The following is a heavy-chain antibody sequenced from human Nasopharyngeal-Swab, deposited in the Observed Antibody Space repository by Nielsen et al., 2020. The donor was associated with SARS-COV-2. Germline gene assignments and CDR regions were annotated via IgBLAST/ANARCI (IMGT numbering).Heavy chain of an antibody. V-gene: IGHV3-73*01. CDR2: TRSKGNNYAT. CDR3: TRCGGGCYSGRDY. CDR1: GFTFSDSA. Sequence: GGSLRLSCAASGFTFSDSAIHWVRQASGEGLEWVARTRSKGNNYATAYSASVKGRFIIFRDDPTNTAYLQMNSLKTEDTAMYYCTRCGGGCYSGRDYWGQGTLVTVSS. J-gene: IGHJ4*02. D-gene: IGHD2-15*01.